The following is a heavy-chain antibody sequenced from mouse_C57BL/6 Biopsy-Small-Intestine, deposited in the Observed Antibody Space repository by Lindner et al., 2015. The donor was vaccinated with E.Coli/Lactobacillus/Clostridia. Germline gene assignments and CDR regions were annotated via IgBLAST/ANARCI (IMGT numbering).Heavy chain of an antibody. D-gene: IGHD2-3*01. J-gene: IGHJ1*03. V-gene: IGHV1-20*01. CDR2: INPYNGDT. Sequence: VQLQESGPELVKPGDSVKISCKASGYSFTGYFMNWVMQSHGKSLEWIGRINPYNGDTFYNQKFKGKATLTVDKSSSTAHMELRSLTSEDSAVYYCARYDGYYWYFDVWGTGTTVTVSS. CDR1: GYSFTGYF. CDR3: ARYDGYYWYFDV.